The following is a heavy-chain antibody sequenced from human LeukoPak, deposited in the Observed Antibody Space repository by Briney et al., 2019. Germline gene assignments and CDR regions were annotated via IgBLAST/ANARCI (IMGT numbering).Heavy chain of an antibody. V-gene: IGHV3-66*01. D-gene: IGHD4-11*01. CDR3: ARALYSNYFDY. CDR1: GFTVSTNY. J-gene: IGHJ4*02. CDR2: IYSGGST. Sequence: PGGSLILSCAASGFTVSTNYMSWVRQAPGKGLEWVSVIYSGGSTYYADSVKGRFTISRDNSKNTLYLQMNSLRAEDTAVYYCARALYSNYFDYWGQGSLVTVSS.